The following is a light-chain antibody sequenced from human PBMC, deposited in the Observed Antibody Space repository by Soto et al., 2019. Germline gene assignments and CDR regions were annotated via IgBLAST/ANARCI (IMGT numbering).Light chain of an antibody. Sequence: DIQLTQSPSSLSASVGDRVTITCRASQGISNLLAWHQQKPGKAPKSLIKTTSILRSGVPSRFSGSGSETDFTLTISGLQPEDFATYYCQQYSAYPRTFGQGTRLELK. J-gene: IGKJ5*01. CDR2: TTS. V-gene: IGKV1-16*01. CDR1: QGISNL. CDR3: QQYSAYPRT.